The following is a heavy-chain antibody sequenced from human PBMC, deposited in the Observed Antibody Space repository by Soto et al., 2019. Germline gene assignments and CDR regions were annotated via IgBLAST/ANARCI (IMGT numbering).Heavy chain of an antibody. V-gene: IGHV3-9*01. CDR2: ISWNSGSI. Sequence: GGSLRLSCAASGFTFDDYAMHWVRQAPGKGLEWVSGISWNSGSIGYADSVKGRFTISRDNAKNSLYLQMNSLRAEDTALYYCAKGDSSGWYSVVDIWGQGTMVTVSS. D-gene: IGHD6-19*01. CDR1: GFTFDDYA. CDR3: AKGDSSGWYSVVDI. J-gene: IGHJ3*02.